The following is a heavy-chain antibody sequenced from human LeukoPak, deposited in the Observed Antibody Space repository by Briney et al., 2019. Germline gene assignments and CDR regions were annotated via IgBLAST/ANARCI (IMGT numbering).Heavy chain of an antibody. CDR3: AKEEKMSGYGGNSGGY. V-gene: IGHV3-30*18. D-gene: IGHD4-23*01. Sequence: GGSLRLSCAASGFTFSSYWMSWVRQAPGKGLEGVAVISYDGSNKYYADSVKGRFTISRDNSKNTLYLQMNSLRAEDTAVYYCAKEEKMSGYGGNSGGYWGQGTLVTVSS. J-gene: IGHJ4*02. CDR1: GFTFSSYW. CDR2: ISYDGSNK.